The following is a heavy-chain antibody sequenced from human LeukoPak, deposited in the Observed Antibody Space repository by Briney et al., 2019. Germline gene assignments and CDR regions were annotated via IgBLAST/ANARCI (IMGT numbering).Heavy chain of an antibody. J-gene: IGHJ6*02. CDR3: ARGRSSLLRGMDV. V-gene: IGHV3-30-3*01. CDR1: GFTFSSYA. CDR2: ISYDGSNK. Sequence: GGSLRLTCAASGFTFSSYAMHWVGQAPGKGLERVAVISYDGSNKYYADSVKGRFTISRDNSKNTLYLQMNRLRAEDTAVYYCARGRSSLLRGMDVWGQGTTVTVSS. D-gene: IGHD6-13*01.